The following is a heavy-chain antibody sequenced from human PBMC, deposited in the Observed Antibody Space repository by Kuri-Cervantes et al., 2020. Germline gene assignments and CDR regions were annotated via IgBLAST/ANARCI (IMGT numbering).Heavy chain of an antibody. CDR2: ISWDGGST. D-gene: IGHD3-22*01. CDR1: GFTFDDYA. CDR3: ARDQFYYDSSGYYSGY. J-gene: IGHJ4*02. V-gene: IGHV3-43D*04. Sequence: GESLKISCAASGFTFDDYAMHWVRQAPGKGLEWVSLISWDGGSTYYADSVKGRFTISRDNSKNSLYLQMDSLRVEDTALYYCARDQFYYDSSGYYSGYWGQGTLVTVSS.